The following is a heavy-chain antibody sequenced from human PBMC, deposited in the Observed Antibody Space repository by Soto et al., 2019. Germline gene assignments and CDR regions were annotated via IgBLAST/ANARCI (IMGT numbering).Heavy chain of an antibody. Sequence: QVQLQESGPGLVKPSETLSLTCTVSGGSLSSYYWSWIRQPPGKGLEWIGYIYYSGSTNYNPCLKSRVTISVDTSKNQFSLKLSSVTAADTAVYYCARKGRTSFLSRLDGMDVWGPRTTVTASS. V-gene: IGHV4-59*01. CDR2: IYYSGST. J-gene: IGHJ6*02. CDR3: ARKGRTSFLSRLDGMDV. CDR1: GGSLSSYY. D-gene: IGHD2-2*01.